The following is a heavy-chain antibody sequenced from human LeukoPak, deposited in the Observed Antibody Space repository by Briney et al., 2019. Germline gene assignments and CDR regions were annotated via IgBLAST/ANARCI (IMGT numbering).Heavy chain of an antibody. CDR3: SSVSVCPRCHFDY. V-gene: IGHV3-74*01. CDR1: GFTFRSYW. J-gene: IGHJ4*02. CDR2: ISPDGSSA. D-gene: IGHD5/OR15-5a*01. Sequence: GGALRLSFAASGFTFRSYWLHWVGQAPGKGLVWASRISPDGSSAIYAHSVNGRSTIPIHNAKKTHSLPVSSLRADDTAVYYCSSVSVCPRCHFDYWGQGTLVTVSS.